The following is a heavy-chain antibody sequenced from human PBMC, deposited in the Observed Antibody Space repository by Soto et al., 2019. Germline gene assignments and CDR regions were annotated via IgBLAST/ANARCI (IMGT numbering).Heavy chain of an antibody. Sequence: GASVKVSCKASGGTFSSYTISWVRQAPGQGLEWMGRIIPILGIANYAQKFQGRVTITADKSTSTAYMELSSLRSEDTAVYYCARDLLHDSSGYYGDWFDPWGQGTLVTVSS. J-gene: IGHJ5*02. CDR2: IIPILGIA. CDR1: GGTFSSYT. V-gene: IGHV1-69*04. D-gene: IGHD3-22*01. CDR3: ARDLLHDSSGYYGDWFDP.